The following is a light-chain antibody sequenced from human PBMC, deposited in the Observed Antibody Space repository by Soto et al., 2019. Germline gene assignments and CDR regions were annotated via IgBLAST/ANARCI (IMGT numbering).Light chain of an antibody. V-gene: IGKV3-20*01. CDR3: QQYGSSPPT. CDR2: GAS. J-gene: IGKJ2*01. CDR1: QSVSSSY. Sequence: EIVLTQSPGTLSLSPGERATLSCRASQSVSSSYLAWYQQKPGQAPRLLIYGASSMATGIPDRFSGSGSGTDFTLTISRLEPEEFAVYYCQQYGSSPPTFGQGTNLEIK.